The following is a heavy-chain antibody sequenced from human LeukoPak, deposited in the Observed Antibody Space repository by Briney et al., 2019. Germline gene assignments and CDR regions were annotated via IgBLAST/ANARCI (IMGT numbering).Heavy chain of an antibody. CDR2: ISSSSSYI. D-gene: IGHD3-3*02. J-gene: IGHJ3*02. Sequence: GGSLRLSCAASGFTFSSYSMNWVRQAPGKGLEWVSSISSSSSYIYYADSVKGRFTISRDNAKNSLYLQMNSLRAEDTALYYCAKDIRGVSDIWGQGTMVTVSS. CDR3: AKDIRGVSDI. CDR1: GFTFSSYS. V-gene: IGHV3-21*04.